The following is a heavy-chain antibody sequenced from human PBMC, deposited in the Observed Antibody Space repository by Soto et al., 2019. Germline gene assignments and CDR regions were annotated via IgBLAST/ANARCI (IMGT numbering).Heavy chain of an antibody. V-gene: IGHV4-34*01. Sequence: XGTLSLTCAVYGGSFSGYYWSWIRQPPGKGLEWIGEINHRGSLNYNPSLRSRVTISADTSKNQFSLKLSSVTAADTGLYYCARGGLEPQYNYYYYGMDVWGQGTTVTVSS. J-gene: IGHJ6*02. CDR3: ARGGLEPQYNYYYYGMDV. CDR2: INHRGSL. CDR1: GGSFSGYY. D-gene: IGHD1-1*01.